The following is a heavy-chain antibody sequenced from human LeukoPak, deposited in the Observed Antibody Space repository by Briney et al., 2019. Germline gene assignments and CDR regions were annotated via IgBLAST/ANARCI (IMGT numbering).Heavy chain of an antibody. CDR1: GGSISSSSYY. D-gene: IGHD6-13*01. Sequence: PSETLSLTCSVSGGSISSSSYYWGWIRQPPGKGLEWIGSIYYSGSTYYNPSLKSRVTISVDTSKNQFSLKLSSVTAADTAVYYCARHHGGRYSSSWYGGYYFDYWGQGTLVTVSS. CDR2: IYYSGST. V-gene: IGHV4-39*01. CDR3: ARHHGGRYSSSWYGGYYFDY. J-gene: IGHJ4*02.